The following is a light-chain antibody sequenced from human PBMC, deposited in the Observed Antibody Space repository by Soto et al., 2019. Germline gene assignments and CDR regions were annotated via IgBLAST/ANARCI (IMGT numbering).Light chain of an antibody. V-gene: IGKV3-15*01. J-gene: IGKJ1*01. Sequence: ELVMMPSPPTLAVSGWEIAIVSCRASQSVSSNLAWYQQKPGQAPRLLIYGASTRATGIPARFSGSGSGTEFTLTISSLQSEDFAVYYCQEYNNSPTWTFGQGTKVDIK. CDR1: QSVSSN. CDR3: QEYNNSPTWT. CDR2: GAS.